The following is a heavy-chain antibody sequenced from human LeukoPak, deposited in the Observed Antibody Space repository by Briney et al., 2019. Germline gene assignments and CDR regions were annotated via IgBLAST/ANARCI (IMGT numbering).Heavy chain of an antibody. Sequence: GGSLTLSCAASGFTVRSNYMSWVREAPGKGVEGVSVIYSGGSTYYADSGKGRFTISRDNSKNTLDLEMNSMSAEDTAVYYCAGHYYDSSGYYSSFDYWGQGTLVTASS. D-gene: IGHD3-22*01. CDR3: AGHYYDSSGYYSSFDY. CDR2: IYSGGST. CDR1: GFTVRSNY. J-gene: IGHJ4*02. V-gene: IGHV3-66*04.